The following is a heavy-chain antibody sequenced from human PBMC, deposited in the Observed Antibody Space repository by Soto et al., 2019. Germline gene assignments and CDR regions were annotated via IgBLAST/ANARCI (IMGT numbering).Heavy chain of an antibody. D-gene: IGHD3-10*01. V-gene: IGHV3-7*05. CDR2: IKNDGSGT. J-gene: IGHJ6*02. CDR1: GFTVSSYW. CDR3: AKDMRGSGSYYIYGMDV. Sequence: GGSLRLSCAASGFTVSSYWMSWVRQAPGKGLVWVSRIKNDGSGTYYVDSVEGRFTISRDNAKNTLYLQMNSLRDEDTAAYYCAKDMRGSGSYYIYGMDVCGQGTTVTVPS.